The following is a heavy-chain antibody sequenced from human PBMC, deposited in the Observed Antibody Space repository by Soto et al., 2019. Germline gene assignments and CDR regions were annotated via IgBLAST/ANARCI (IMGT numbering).Heavy chain of an antibody. J-gene: IGHJ4*02. CDR1: GFTFSSYA. D-gene: IGHD2-2*01. CDR2: ISGSGGST. CDR3: AKLNGPDCSSTSCPTHFDY. V-gene: IGHV3-23*01. Sequence: VGSLRLSCAASGFTFSSYAMSWVRQAPGKGLEWVSAISGSGGSTYYADSVKGRFTISRDNSKNTLYLQMNSLRAEDTAVYYCAKLNGPDCSSTSCPTHFDYWGQGTLVTVSS.